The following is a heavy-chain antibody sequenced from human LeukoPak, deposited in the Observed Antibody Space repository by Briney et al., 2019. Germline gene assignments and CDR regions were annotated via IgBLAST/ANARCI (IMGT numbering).Heavy chain of an antibody. CDR1: GYSFTSYW. J-gene: IGHJ3*02. D-gene: IGHD6-6*01. CDR2: LYPGDSDT. Sequence: GESLQISCKGSGYSFTSYWTGWVRHMPGKGLEWMGILYPGDSDTRNSPSFQGQVTISADKSISTAYLQWSSVKASDTAMYYCASTILNSSIAARCGAFDIWGQGTMVTVSS. CDR3: ASTILNSSIAARCGAFDI. V-gene: IGHV5-51*01.